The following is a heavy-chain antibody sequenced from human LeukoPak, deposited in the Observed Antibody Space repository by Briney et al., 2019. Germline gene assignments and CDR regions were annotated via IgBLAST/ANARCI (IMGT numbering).Heavy chain of an antibody. CDR3: ARDSMEHPGGDAFDI. V-gene: IGHV4-4*02. D-gene: IGHD2/OR15-2a*01. Sequence: SETLSLTCGVSGGSITSTNYWTWVRQPPGKGLEWIGEVNLQGSTNYNPSLMGRVAISVDMSENHISLQLTSVTAADTAVYYCARDSMEHPGGDAFDIWGQGTMVTVSS. CDR1: GGSITSTNY. J-gene: IGHJ3*02. CDR2: VNLQGST.